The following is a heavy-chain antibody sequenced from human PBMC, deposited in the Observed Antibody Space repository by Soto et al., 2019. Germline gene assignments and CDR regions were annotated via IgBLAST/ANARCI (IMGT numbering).Heavy chain of an antibody. J-gene: IGHJ6*02. CDR2: ISAYNGNT. Sequence: ASVKVSCKASGYTFTSYGISWVRQAPGQGLEWMGWISAYNGNTNYAQKLQGRVTMTTDTSTSTAYMELRSLRSDDTAVYYCARDVLRFLEWSENYYYYGMDVWGQGTTVTVSS. CDR1: GYTFTSYG. D-gene: IGHD3-3*01. CDR3: ARDVLRFLEWSENYYYYGMDV. V-gene: IGHV1-18*01.